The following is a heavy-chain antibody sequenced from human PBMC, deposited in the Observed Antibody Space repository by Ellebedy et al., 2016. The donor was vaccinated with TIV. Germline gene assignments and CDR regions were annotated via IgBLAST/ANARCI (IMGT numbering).Heavy chain of an antibody. V-gene: IGHV4-34*01. CDR2: INHSGST. Sequence: SETLSLTXAVYGGSFSGYYWSWIRQPPGKGLEWIGEINHSGSTNYNPSLKSRVTISVDTSKNQFSLKLSSVTAADTAVYYCARSQNYYDFWSGYSLGYWGQGTLVTVSS. CDR3: ARSQNYYDFWSGYSLGY. CDR1: GGSFSGYY. D-gene: IGHD3-3*01. J-gene: IGHJ4*02.